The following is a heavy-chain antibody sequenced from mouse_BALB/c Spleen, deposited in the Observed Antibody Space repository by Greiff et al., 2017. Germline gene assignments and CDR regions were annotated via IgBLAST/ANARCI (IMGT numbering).Heavy chain of an antibody. CDR2: ISYSGST. CDR3: ARYDYDGRAY. Sequence: EVQLKESGPGLVKPSQSLSLTCTVTGYSITSDYAWNWIRQFPGNQLEWMGYISYSGSTSYNPSLKSRISITRDTSKNQFFLQLNSVTTEDTATYYCARYDYDGRAYWGQGTLVTVSA. V-gene: IGHV3-2*02. D-gene: IGHD2-4*01. J-gene: IGHJ3*01. CDR1: GYSITSDYA.